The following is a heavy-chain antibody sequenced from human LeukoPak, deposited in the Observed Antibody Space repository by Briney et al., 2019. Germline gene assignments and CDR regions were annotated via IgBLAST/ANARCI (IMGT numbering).Heavy chain of an antibody. CDR2: ISGSGGST. Sequence: GGPLRLSCAASGFTFSSYAMSWVRQAPGKGLEWVSAISGSGGSTYYADSVKGRFTISRDNSKNTLYLQMNGLRAEDTAVYYCACHLIVVVPAAMGIYYWGQGTLVTVSS. D-gene: IGHD2-2*01. V-gene: IGHV3-23*01. CDR1: GFTFSSYA. CDR3: ACHLIVVVPAAMGIYY. J-gene: IGHJ4*02.